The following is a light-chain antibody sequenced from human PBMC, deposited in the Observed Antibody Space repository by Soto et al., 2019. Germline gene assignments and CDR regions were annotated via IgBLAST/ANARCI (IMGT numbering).Light chain of an antibody. Sequence: QSVLTQPPSASGTPGQRVTISCSGDTSNIGSNYVYWYQQLPGTAPKLLIYSNYLRPSGVPDRFSGSKSGTSASLAISGLRAEDEAVYYCASYAGNSRYVFGTGTKVTVL. J-gene: IGLJ1*01. CDR3: ASYAGNSRYV. CDR1: TSNIGSNY. V-gene: IGLV1-47*02. CDR2: SNY.